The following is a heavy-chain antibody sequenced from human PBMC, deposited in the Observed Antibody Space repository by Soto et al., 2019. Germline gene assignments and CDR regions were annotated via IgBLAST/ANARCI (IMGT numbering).Heavy chain of an antibody. J-gene: IGHJ5*02. V-gene: IGHV4-34*01. CDR1: GGSFSGYY. D-gene: IGHD6-13*01. Sequence: SETLSLTCAVYGGSFSGYYWSWIRQPPGKGLEWIGEINHSGSTNYNPSLKSRVTISVDTSKNQFSLKLSSVTAADTAVYYCARGPNSRWYLNWFDLWGQGTLVTVSS. CDR3: ARGPNSRWYLNWFDL. CDR2: INHSGST.